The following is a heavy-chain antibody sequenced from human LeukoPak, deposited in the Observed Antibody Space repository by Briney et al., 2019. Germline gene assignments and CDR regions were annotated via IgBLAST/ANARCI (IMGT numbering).Heavy chain of an antibody. D-gene: IGHD1-26*01. V-gene: IGHV4-34*01. CDR1: GGSFSGYY. CDR3: ARAPKPYSGSYWDY. CDR2: INHSGST. Sequence: SETLSLTCAVYGGSFSGYYWSWIRQPPGKGLEWIGEINHSGSTNYNPSLKSRVTISVDTSKNQFSLKLSSVTAADTAVYYCARAPKPYSGSYWDYWGQGTLVTVSS. J-gene: IGHJ4*02.